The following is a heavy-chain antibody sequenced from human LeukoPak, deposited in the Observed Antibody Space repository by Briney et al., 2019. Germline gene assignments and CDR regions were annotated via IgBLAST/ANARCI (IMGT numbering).Heavy chain of an antibody. V-gene: IGHV3-74*01. J-gene: IGHJ3*02. CDR2: INSDGSST. Sequence: GGSLRLYCAASGFTFSSYWMHWVRQAPGKGLVWVSRINSDGSSTSYADSVKGRFTISRDNAKNTLYLQMNSLRAEDTAVYYCARDGPGDAFDIWGQGTMVTVSS. CDR1: GFTFSSYW. CDR3: ARDGPGDAFDI.